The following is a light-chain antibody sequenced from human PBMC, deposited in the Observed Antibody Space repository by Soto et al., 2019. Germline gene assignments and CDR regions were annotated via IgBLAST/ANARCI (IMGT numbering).Light chain of an antibody. V-gene: IGKV1-33*01. J-gene: IGKJ4*01. CDR1: QDISNY. CDR3: QQYEKLPLT. Sequence: DIQMTQSPSSLSASVGDRVTITCQASQDISNYLNWYQQKPGKAPKLLIHDASNLEVGVPSRFSGSGSWPDFSLTIRSPQPEDVATYDCQQYEKLPLTFGGGTKVEIK. CDR2: DAS.